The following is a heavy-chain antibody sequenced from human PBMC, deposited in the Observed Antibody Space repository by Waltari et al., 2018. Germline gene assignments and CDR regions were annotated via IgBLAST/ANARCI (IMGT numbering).Heavy chain of an antibody. CDR1: GFTVSSNY. CDR3: ARKVLEAGYSSSWYDWYFDL. CDR2: IYSGGST. V-gene: IGHV3-53*01. Sequence: EVQLVESGGGLIQPGGSLRLSCAASGFTVSSNYMSWVRTAPGKGLEWVSVIYSGGSTYYADSVKGRFTISRDNSKNTLYLQMNSLRAEDTAVYYCARKVLEAGYSSSWYDWYFDLWGRGTLVTVSS. D-gene: IGHD6-13*01. J-gene: IGHJ2*01.